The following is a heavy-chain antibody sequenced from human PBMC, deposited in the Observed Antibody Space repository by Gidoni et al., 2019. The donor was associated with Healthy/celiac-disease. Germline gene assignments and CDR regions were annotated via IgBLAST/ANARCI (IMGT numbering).Heavy chain of an antibody. V-gene: IGHV1-18*01. J-gene: IGHJ4*02. D-gene: IGHD3-22*01. CDR1: GYTCTSDD. Sequence: QVQLGQSGAEVKKPGASVKVSCKASGYTCTSDDISWVRQAPGQGLEWMGWISAYNGNTNYAQKLQGRVTMTTDTSPSTAYMELRSLRSDDTAVYYCARDLLYYSSGYRQRDPEDYWGQGTLVTVSS. CDR3: ARDLLYYSSGYRQRDPEDY. CDR2: ISAYNGNT.